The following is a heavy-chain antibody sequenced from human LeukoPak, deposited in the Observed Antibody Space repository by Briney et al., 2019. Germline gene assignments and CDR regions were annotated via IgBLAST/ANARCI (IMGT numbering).Heavy chain of an antibody. J-gene: IGHJ2*01. CDR3: ARGRSPDYWYFDL. Sequence: GGSLRLSCAASGFTFSSYAMHWVRRAPGKGLEWVALISNDGSSEYYADSVKGRFTGSRDNSKNTLYLEMNSLRAGDTAVYYCARGRSPDYWYFDLWGRGTLVTVSS. V-gene: IGHV3-30*04. CDR2: ISNDGSSE. CDR1: GFTFSSYA.